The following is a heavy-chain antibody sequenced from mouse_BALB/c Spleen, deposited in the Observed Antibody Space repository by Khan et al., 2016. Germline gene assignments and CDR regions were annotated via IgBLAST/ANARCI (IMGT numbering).Heavy chain of an antibody. J-gene: IGHJ4*01. D-gene: IGHD1-1*01. CDR3: ARSPLYYGSSLYDVDY. V-gene: IGHV2-2*02. Sequence: QVQLKQSGPGLVQPSQSLSITCTVSGFSLSSYGIHWVRQSPGKGLEWLGVIWSGGATDYKAAFISRLSISKDNSKSQVFFKMNSLQGNDTAIYXCARSPLYYGSSLYDVDYWGQGTSVTVSS. CDR2: IWSGGAT. CDR1: GFSLSSYG.